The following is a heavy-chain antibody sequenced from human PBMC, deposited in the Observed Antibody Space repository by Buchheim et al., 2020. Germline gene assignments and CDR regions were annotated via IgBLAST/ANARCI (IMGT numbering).Heavy chain of an antibody. CDR3: ARPISDCSGGSCYSSSPSRNNWFDP. D-gene: IGHD2-15*01. CDR1: GGSISSSSYY. J-gene: IGHJ5*02. Sequence: QLQLQESGPGLVKPSETLSLTCTVSGGSISSSSYYWGWIRQPPGKGLEWIGSIYYSGSTYYNPSLKSRVTISVDTSKNQFSLKLSSVTAADTAVYYCARPISDCSGGSCYSSSPSRNNWFDPWGQGTL. CDR2: IYYSGST. V-gene: IGHV4-39*01.